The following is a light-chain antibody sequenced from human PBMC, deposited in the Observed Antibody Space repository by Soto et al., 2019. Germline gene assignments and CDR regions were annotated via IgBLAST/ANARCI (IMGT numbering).Light chain of an antibody. CDR1: QSVSSNY. Sequence: EIVLTQSPDTLSLSPGERATLSCRASQSVSSNYLAWYQQRSGQAPRLLIYAASSRATGIPDRFSDSASGTDFTLIISRLEPEDFAVYYCQQYGTSPPITFGQGTRLEIK. CDR2: AAS. V-gene: IGKV3-20*01. J-gene: IGKJ5*01. CDR3: QQYGTSPPIT.